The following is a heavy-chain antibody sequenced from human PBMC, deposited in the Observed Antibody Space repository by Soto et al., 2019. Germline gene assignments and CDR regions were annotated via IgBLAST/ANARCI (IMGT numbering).Heavy chain of an antibody. V-gene: IGHV1-18*04. D-gene: IGHD3-22*01. CDR2: ISAHTGNT. CDR1: GYLFTRFG. Sequence: QLQLVQSGGEMKKPGAAMRVSCKASGYLFTRFGISWVRQAPGQGLEWVGWISAHTGNTVYGQRVQDRVTFTTDTSTSTAYMELRSLTSDDTAVYYCARDYGTYYDISGPRLFYSGLDVWVQGTTVAVSS. CDR3: ARDYGTYYDISGPRLFYSGLDV. J-gene: IGHJ6*02.